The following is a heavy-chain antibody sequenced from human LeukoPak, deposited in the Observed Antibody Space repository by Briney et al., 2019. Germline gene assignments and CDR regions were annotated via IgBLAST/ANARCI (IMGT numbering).Heavy chain of an antibody. V-gene: IGHV3-33*01. CDR3: ARSPGRAMAGNFDY. CDR2: IWYDGSNE. CDR1: GFTFSSYS. Sequence: GGSLRLSCAASGFTFSSYSMHWVRQAPGKGLEWVAVIWYDGSNEYCADSVKGRFTISRDNSKNTLYLQMNSLRAEDTAVYYCARSPGRAMAGNFDYWGQGTLVTVSS. J-gene: IGHJ4*02. D-gene: IGHD6-19*01.